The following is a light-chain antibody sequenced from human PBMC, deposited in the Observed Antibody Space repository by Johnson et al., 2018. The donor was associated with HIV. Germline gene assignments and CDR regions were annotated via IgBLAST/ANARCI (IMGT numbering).Light chain of an antibody. Sequence: QSVLTQPPSVSAAPGQKVTISCSGSSSNIGNNYVSWYQQLPGTAPKLLIYDNNKRPSGIPDRFSGSKSGTSATLGITGIQPGDEADYYCATWDSSLSAYVFGTGTKVTVL. V-gene: IGLV1-51*01. J-gene: IGLJ1*01. CDR1: SSNIGNNY. CDR3: ATWDSSLSAYV. CDR2: DNN.